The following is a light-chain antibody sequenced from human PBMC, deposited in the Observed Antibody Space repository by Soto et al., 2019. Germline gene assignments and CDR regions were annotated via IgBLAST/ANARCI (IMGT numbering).Light chain of an antibody. Sequence: EIVMTQSPATLSVSLGERATLSCRASQSVSSNLAWYQQKSGQTPRLLIYGASTRATDIPARFSGSGSGTEFTLTISSLQSEDFAVYYCQQYDNWPLTFGGGTKVEIK. V-gene: IGKV3-15*01. CDR1: QSVSSN. J-gene: IGKJ4*01. CDR3: QQYDNWPLT. CDR2: GAS.